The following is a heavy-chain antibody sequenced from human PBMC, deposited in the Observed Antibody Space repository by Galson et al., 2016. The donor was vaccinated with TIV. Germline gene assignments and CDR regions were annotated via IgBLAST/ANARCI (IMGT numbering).Heavy chain of an antibody. Sequence: SVKVSCKASGGSFSNLGLNWVRQAPGQGFEWVGGILPISGQVSYAQNFQDRVTITADKSASTVYMELRSLRSDDTAVYYCARVAPGSGPLRVGSWYFDLWGRGTLVTVSS. CDR1: GGSFSNLG. V-gene: IGHV1-69*06. CDR2: ILPISGQV. J-gene: IGHJ2*01. D-gene: IGHD2-15*01. CDR3: ARVAPGSGPLRVGSWYFDL.